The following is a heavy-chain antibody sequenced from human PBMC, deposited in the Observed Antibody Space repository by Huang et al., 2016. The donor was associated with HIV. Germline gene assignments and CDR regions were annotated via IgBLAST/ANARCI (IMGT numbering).Heavy chain of an antibody. CDR3: AKGSERSLTGPKYQYYFDY. CDR1: IFTFSTSA. Sequence: EVQLLESGGGLVQPGGSMRLSCAASIFTFSTSAMSWVRRAPGKVLAWGSGISGGGSSTYYADSLKGRFTISRDNSRNTLYLQMKSLRVEDTAIYYCAKGSERSLTGPKYQYYFDYWGQGTLVTVSS. V-gene: IGHV3-23*01. J-gene: IGHJ4*02. D-gene: IGHD3-3*01. CDR2: ISGGGSST.